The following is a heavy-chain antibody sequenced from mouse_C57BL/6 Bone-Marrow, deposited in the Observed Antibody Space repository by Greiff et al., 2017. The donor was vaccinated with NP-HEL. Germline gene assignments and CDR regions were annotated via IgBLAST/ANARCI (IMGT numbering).Heavy chain of an antibody. J-gene: IGHJ1*03. CDR3: ARDYDYDDWYFDV. CDR2: IYPGDGDT. Sequence: QVQLQQSGPELVKPGASVKISCKASGYAFSSSWMNWVKQRPGKGLEWIGRIYPGDGDTNYNGKFKGKATLTADKPSSTAYMQLSSLTSEDSAVYFCARDYDYDDWYFDVWGTGTTVTVSS. CDR1: GYAFSSSW. V-gene: IGHV1-82*01. D-gene: IGHD2-4*01.